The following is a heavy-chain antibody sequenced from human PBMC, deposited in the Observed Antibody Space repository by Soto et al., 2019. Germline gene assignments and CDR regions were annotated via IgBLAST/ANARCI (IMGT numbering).Heavy chain of an antibody. CDR3: ARDRVDTAMVYYDSSGYYGAKIDY. CDR2: ISYDGSNK. V-gene: IGHV3-30-3*01. D-gene: IGHD3-22*01. J-gene: IGHJ4*02. CDR1: GFTFSSYA. Sequence: QVQLVESGGGVVQPGRSLRLSCAASGFTFSSYAMHWVRQAPGKGLEWVAVISYDGSNKYYADSVKGRFTISRDNSKNTLYLQMNSLRAEDTAVYYSARDRVDTAMVYYDSSGYYGAKIDYWGQGTLVTVSS.